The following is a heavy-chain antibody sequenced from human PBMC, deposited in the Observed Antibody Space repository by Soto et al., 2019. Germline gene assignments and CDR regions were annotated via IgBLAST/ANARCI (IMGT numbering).Heavy chain of an antibody. Sequence: PGGSLRLSCAASGFTFDDYTMHWVRQAPGKGLEWVPLISWDGGSTYYADSVKGRFTISRDNSKNSLYLQMNSLRTEDTALYYCARVRGVISYYGMDVWGQGTTVTVSS. D-gene: IGHD3-10*01. V-gene: IGHV3-43*01. J-gene: IGHJ6*02. CDR3: ARVRGVISYYGMDV. CDR1: GFTFDDYT. CDR2: ISWDGGST.